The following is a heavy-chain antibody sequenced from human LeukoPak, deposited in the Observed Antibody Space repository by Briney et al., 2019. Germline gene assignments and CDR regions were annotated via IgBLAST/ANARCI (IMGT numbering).Heavy chain of an antibody. D-gene: IGHD1-26*01. CDR3: ARDPGGSYFGAFDY. CDR1: GFTFSSYA. J-gene: IGHJ4*02. V-gene: IGHV3-23*01. Sequence: GGSLRLSCAASGFTFSSYAMSWVRQAPGKGLEWVSDISGSGGSTYYADSVKGRFTISRDNSKNTLYLQMNRLRAEDTAVYYCARDPGGSYFGAFDYWGQGTLVTVSS. CDR2: ISGSGGST.